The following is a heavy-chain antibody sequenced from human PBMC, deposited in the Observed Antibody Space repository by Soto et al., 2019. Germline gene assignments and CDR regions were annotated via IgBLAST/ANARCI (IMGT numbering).Heavy chain of an antibody. CDR1: GFTFRSHW. V-gene: IGHV3-74*01. Sequence: GGSLRLSGAASGFTFRSHWMHWVRQAPGKGLVWVSSISGDGSSTHYADSVKGRFTISRDNVKNTLYLQMNSLRAEDTAVYYCARGGNYVLDYWGQGTLVTVSS. J-gene: IGHJ4*02. CDR2: ISGDGSST. CDR3: ARGGNYVLDY. D-gene: IGHD1-26*01.